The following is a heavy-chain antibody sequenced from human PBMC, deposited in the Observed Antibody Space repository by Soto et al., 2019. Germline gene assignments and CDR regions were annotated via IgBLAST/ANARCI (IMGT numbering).Heavy chain of an antibody. Sequence: QITLKESGPTLVKPTQTLTLTCTFSGFSLSSSGVGVGWIRQPPGKALEWLTFIYWDDDKRYSPSLKSRLTIPKDTSKKQVVLTLANMDPVDTATYYCERPVVAGITYSFDSWGQGTLLTVSS. CDR3: ERPVVAGITYSFDS. V-gene: IGHV2-5*02. CDR1: GFSLSSSGVG. J-gene: IGHJ4*02. CDR2: IYWDDDK. D-gene: IGHD2-15*01.